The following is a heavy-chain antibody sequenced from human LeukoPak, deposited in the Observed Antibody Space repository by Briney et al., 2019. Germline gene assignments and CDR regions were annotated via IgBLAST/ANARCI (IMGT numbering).Heavy chain of an antibody. CDR3: ARNAFVDCSSTSCYYDY. V-gene: IGHV3-21*01. CDR2: ISSSSSYI. CDR1: GFTFSSYS. D-gene: IGHD2-2*01. J-gene: IGHJ4*02. Sequence: PGGSLRLSCAASGFTFSSYSMNWVRQAPGKGLEWVSSISSSSSYIYYADSVKGRFTISRDNAKNSLYLQMNSLRAEDTAVYYCARNAFVDCSSTSCYYDYWGQGTLVTVSS.